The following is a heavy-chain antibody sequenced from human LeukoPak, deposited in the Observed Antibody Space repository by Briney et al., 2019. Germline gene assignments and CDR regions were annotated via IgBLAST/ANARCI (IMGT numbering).Heavy chain of an antibody. CDR3: AKDPARRRYSSSWYYFDY. CDR2: INPNSGNT. J-gene: IGHJ4*02. Sequence: ASVKVSCKASGYTFTAYYMHWVRQAPGQGLEWMGWINPNSGNTGYAQKFQGRVTITRNTSISTAYMELSSLRSEDTAVYYCAKDPARRRYSSSWYYFDYWGQGTLVTVSS. CDR1: GYTFTAYY. D-gene: IGHD6-13*01. V-gene: IGHV1-8*03.